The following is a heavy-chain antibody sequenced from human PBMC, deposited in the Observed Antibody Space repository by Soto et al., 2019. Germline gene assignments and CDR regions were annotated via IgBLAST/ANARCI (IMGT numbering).Heavy chain of an antibody. D-gene: IGHD3-10*01. V-gene: IGHV4-39*01. CDR1: GGSISSSSYY. Sequence: PSETLSLTCTVSGGSISSSSYYWGWIRQPPGKGLEWIGSIYYSGSTYYNPSLKSRVTISVDTSKNQFSLKLSSVTAADTAVYYCVTPKYYYGSGSSFDYWGQGTLVTVSS. CDR3: VTPKYYYGSGSSFDY. J-gene: IGHJ4*02. CDR2: IYYSGST.